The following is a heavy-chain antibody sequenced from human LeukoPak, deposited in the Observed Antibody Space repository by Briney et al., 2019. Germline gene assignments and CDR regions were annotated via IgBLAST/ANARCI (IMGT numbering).Heavy chain of an antibody. D-gene: IGHD4-17*01. V-gene: IGHV3-23*01. CDR2: ISLSGGST. CDR3: ARRNYDDHGDPFDY. J-gene: IGHJ4*02. Sequence: GGSLRLSCAASGFTFGSYVMSWVHQAPGKGLEWVSDISLSGGSTYYADSVKGRFTISRDSSKNTLYLQLVNLRAEDTAVYYCARRNYDDHGDPFDYWGQGTLVTVSS. CDR1: GFTFGSYV.